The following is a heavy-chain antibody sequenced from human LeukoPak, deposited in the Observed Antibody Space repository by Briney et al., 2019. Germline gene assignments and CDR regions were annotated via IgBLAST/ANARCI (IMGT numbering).Heavy chain of an antibody. Sequence: GGSLRLSCAASGFTFSSYAMHWVRQAPGKGLEYVSAISSNGGSTYYANSVKGRFTISRDNSKNTLYLQMGSLRAEDMAVYYCARGGRLTAAGDFDYWGQGTLVTVSS. CDR2: ISSNGGST. CDR1: GFTFSSYA. J-gene: IGHJ4*02. V-gene: IGHV3-64*01. CDR3: ARGGRLTAAGDFDY. D-gene: IGHD2-21*01.